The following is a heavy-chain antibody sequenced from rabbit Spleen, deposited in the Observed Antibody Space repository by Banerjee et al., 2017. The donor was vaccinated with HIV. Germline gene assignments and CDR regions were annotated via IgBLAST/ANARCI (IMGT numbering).Heavy chain of an antibody. CDR3: ARYGTGDYVVPL. V-gene: IGHV1S40*01. J-gene: IGHJ3*01. CDR1: GVSFSGDSY. Sequence: QSLEESGGDLVKPGASLTLTCIASGVSFSGDSYMCWVRQAPGKGLEWIACIDTGSSGFTYFASWAKGRFTISKTSSTTVTLRMTALTAADTATYLCARYGTGDYVVPLWGQGTLVTVS. D-gene: IGHD7-1*01. CDR2: IDTGSSGFT.